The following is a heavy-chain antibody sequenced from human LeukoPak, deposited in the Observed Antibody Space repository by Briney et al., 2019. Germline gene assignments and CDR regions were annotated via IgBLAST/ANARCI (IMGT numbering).Heavy chain of an antibody. Sequence: SETLSLTCTVSGGSISSYYWSWIRQPPGKGLEWIGYIYYSGSTNYNPSLKSRLTISVDTSKNQFSLKLSPVTAADTAVYYCAREMGKGYSYGYATNDAFDIWGQGTMVTVSS. J-gene: IGHJ3*02. CDR2: IYYSGST. CDR1: GGSISSYY. CDR3: AREMGKGYSYGYATNDAFDI. D-gene: IGHD5-18*01. V-gene: IGHV4-59*01.